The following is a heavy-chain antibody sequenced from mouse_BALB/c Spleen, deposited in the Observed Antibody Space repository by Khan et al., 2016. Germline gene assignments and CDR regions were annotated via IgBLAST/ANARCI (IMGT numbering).Heavy chain of an antibody. CDR2: IFYSGST. J-gene: IGHJ1*01. CDR3: ARGDWYFDV. Sequence: EVQLQESGPGLVKPSQSLSLTCTVTGYSITRDYAWSWIRQFPGNKLEWMGYIFYSGSTTYNPSLKSRISITRDTSKNQFFLQLNSVTTEDTATYYCARGDWYFDVWGAGTTVTVSS. V-gene: IGHV3-2*02. CDR1: GYSITRDYA.